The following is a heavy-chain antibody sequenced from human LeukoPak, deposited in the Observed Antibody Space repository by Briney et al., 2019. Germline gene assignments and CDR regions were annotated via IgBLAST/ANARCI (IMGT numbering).Heavy chain of an antibody. D-gene: IGHD2-2*02. Sequence: SGGSLRLPCTTSSFSFSDYDMNWVRQAPGKGLEWISHIGFSGTAITYADSVKGRFIISRDNAKNSLYLQLNSLRADDPAVYYYPRENTYADCWGQGTLVTVSS. J-gene: IGHJ4*02. CDR2: IGFSGTAI. V-gene: IGHV3-48*03. CDR3: PRENTYADC. CDR1: SFSFSDYD.